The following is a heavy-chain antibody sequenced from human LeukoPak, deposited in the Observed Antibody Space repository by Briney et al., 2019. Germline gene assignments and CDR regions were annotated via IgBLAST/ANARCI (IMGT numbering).Heavy chain of an antibody. CDR3: ARRGYSSGWRPMDV. D-gene: IGHD6-19*01. CDR2: ISMDGTNT. Sequence: GGSLRLSCAASGFYFEDYTMYWVRQVPAKGLEWVSIISMDGTNTYYAESVKGRFTISRDNAKNSLYLQMNSLRAEDTALYHCARRGYSSGWRPMDVWGKGTTVTISS. CDR1: GFYFEDYT. V-gene: IGHV3-43*01. J-gene: IGHJ6*03.